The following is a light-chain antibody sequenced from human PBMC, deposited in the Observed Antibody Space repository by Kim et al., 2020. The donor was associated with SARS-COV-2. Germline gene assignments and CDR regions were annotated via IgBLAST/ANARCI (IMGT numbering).Light chain of an antibody. CDR2: DAS. V-gene: IGKV1-33*01. Sequence: SASVGDRVTITCQASQDISTYLNWYQQKPGKAPKLLIYDASNLETGVPSRFSGSGSETDFIFTIKSLQPEDIATYYCQQYDNLPYTFGQGTKLEI. CDR1: QDISTY. J-gene: IGKJ2*01. CDR3: QQYDNLPYT.